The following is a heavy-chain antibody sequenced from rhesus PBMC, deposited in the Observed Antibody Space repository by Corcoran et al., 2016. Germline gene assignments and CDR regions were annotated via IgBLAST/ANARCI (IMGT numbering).Heavy chain of an antibody. J-gene: IGHJ4*01. CDR3: ARIERKQLRQSFDY. CDR1: GGSISDSYY. D-gene: IGHD4-29*01. CDR2: VFGKNATP. V-gene: IGHV4S9*01. Sequence: QVQLQESGPGLGKPSETLSLTCAVSGGSISDSYYWNWTRQPPGKGREWIGNVFGKNATPSTHTPLKGRVTISKHTSKNQFFLKLSSVTAADTAVYYCARIERKQLRQSFDYWGQGVLVTVSS.